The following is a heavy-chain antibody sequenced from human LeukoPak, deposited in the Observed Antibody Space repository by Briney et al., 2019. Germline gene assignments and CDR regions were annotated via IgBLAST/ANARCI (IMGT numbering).Heavy chain of an antibody. D-gene: IGHD2-2*01. CDR3: ARQLGYCSSTSCYADKVDY. J-gene: IGHJ4*02. V-gene: IGHV4-39*01. CDR1: GGSISSSSYY. CDR2: IYYSGST. Sequence: SETLSLTCTVSGGSISSSSYYWGWIRQPPGKGLERIGSIYYSGSTYYNPSLKSRVTISVDTSKNQFSLKLSSVTAADTAVYYCARQLGYCSSTSCYADKVDYWGQGTLVTVSS.